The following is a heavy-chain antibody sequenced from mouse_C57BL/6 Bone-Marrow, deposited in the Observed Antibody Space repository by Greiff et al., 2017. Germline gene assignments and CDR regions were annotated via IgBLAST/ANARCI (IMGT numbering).Heavy chain of an antibody. Sequence: VQLQQPGAELVRPGTSVKLSCKASGYTFTSYWMHWVKQRPGQGLEWIGVIDPSDSYTNYNQKFKGKATLTVDTSSSTAYMQLSSLTSEDSAVYYCASSTPLYYDYDEDAMDYWGQGTSVTVSS. CDR2: IDPSDSYT. D-gene: IGHD2-4*01. CDR3: ASSTPLYYDYDEDAMDY. J-gene: IGHJ4*01. CDR1: GYTFTSYW. V-gene: IGHV1-59*01.